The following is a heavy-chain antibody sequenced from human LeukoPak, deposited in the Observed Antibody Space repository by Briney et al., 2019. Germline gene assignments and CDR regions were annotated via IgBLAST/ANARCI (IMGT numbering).Heavy chain of an antibody. CDR1: GYTFTSYY. CDR2: IHPTIGDT. Sequence: GASVKVSCKASGYTFTSYYLHWVRQAPGQGLEWMGIIHPTIGDTTYAQKFQGRVTMTRDMSPGTVYMDLSSLRSEDTAVYYCARYGFSSVWQGGWHAFDIWGQGTTVTVSS. D-gene: IGHD6-25*01. V-gene: IGHV1-46*01. CDR3: ARYGFSSVWQGGWHAFDI. J-gene: IGHJ3*02.